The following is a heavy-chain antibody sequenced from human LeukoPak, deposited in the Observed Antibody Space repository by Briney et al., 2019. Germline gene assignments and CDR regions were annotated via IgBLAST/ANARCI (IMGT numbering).Heavy chain of an antibody. J-gene: IGHJ3*02. CDR3: ARGRPLVGATGDAFDI. Sequence: GGSLRLSCAASGFTFSGYSMNWVRQAPGKGLGWGSSIIGSSSYIYYADSVKGRFTISRDNAKNSLYLQMNSLRAEDTAVYYCARGRPLVGATGDAFDIWGQGTMVTVSS. V-gene: IGHV3-21*01. CDR1: GFTFSGYS. CDR2: IIGSSSYI. D-gene: IGHD1-26*01.